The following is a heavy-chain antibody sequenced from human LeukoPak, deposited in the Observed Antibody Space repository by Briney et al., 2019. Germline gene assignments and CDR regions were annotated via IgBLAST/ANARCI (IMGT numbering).Heavy chain of an antibody. CDR1: GFTFSSYA. CDR3: AKDTRLGYDSSGYYVDY. CDR2: ISWNSGSI. J-gene: IGHJ4*02. D-gene: IGHD3-22*01. Sequence: GGSLRLSCAASGFTFSSYAMHWVRQAPGKGLEWVSGISWNSGSIGYADSVKGRFTISRDNAKNSLYLQMNSLRAEDTALYYCAKDTRLGYDSSGYYVDYWGQGTLVTVSS. V-gene: IGHV3-9*01.